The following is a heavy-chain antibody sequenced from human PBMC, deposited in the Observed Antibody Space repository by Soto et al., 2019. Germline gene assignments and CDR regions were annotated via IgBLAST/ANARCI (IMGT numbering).Heavy chain of an antibody. J-gene: IGHJ4*02. D-gene: IGHD6-13*01. CDR3: AREGKGSSWSNFGYGYYFDY. CDR2: INAGNGNT. V-gene: IGHV1-3*01. CDR1: GYTFTSYA. Sequence: QVQLVQSGAEVKKPGASVKVSCKASGYTFTSYAMHWVRQAPGQRLEWMGWINAGNGNTKYSQKFQGRVTITRDTSASTAYMELSSLRSEDTAVYYCAREGKGSSWSNFGYGYYFDYWGQGTLVTVSS.